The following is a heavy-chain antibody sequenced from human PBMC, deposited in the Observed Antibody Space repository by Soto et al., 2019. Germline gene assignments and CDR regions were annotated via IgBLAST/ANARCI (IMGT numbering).Heavy chain of an antibody. CDR3: ARDQAATDAFDI. V-gene: IGHV1-8*01. J-gene: IGHJ3*02. CDR1: GYTFTSYD. CDR2: MNPNSGNT. D-gene: IGHD6-25*01. Sequence: ASVKVSCKASGYTFTSYDINWVRQATGQGLEWMGWMNPNSGNTGYAQKFQGRVTMTRDTSTSTVYMELSSLRSEDTAVYYCARDQAATDAFDIWGQGTMVTVSS.